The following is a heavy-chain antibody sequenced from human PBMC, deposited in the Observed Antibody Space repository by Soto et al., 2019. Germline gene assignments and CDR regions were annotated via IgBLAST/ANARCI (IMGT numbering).Heavy chain of an antibody. V-gene: IGHV4-39*01. J-gene: IGHJ4*02. Sequence: SETLSLTCTVSGGSISSSSYYWGWIRQPPGKGLEWIGSIYYSGSTYYNPSLKSRVTISVDTSKNQFSLKLSSVTAADTAVYYCARGNKRLRYLDYWGQGTLVTVSS. CDR1: GGSISSSSYY. D-gene: IGHD5-12*01. CDR3: ARGNKRLRYLDY. CDR2: IYYSGST.